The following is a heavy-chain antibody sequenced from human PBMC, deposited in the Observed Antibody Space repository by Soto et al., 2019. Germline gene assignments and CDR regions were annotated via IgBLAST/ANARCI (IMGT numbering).Heavy chain of an antibody. CDR1: GFALSTSGVG. D-gene: IGHD3-10*01. J-gene: IGHJ4*02. CDR2: IYWDDDK. V-gene: IGHV2-5*02. CDR3: AHSGAYGEFDYFDY. Sequence: QITLKESGPTLVKPTQTLTLTCTFSGFALSTSGVGVGWIRQPPGKALEWLALIYWDDDKRYSPSLKSRLTITKDTSKNQVVLTMTNMDPVDTATYYCAHSGAYGEFDYFDYWGKGTLVTVSS.